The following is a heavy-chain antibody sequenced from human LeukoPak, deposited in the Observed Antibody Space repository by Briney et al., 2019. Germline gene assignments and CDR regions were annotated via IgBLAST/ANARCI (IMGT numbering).Heavy chain of an antibody. J-gene: IGHJ4*02. Sequence: GGSLRLSCAASGFTFSSYAMSWVRQAPGKGLEWVSAISGSGGSTYYADSVKGRFTISRDNSKNTLYLQVNSLRAEDTAVYYCAKDRGSSGWYGPLGFDYWGQGTLVTVSS. CDR3: AKDRGSSGWYGPLGFDY. D-gene: IGHD6-19*01. CDR2: ISGSGGST. CDR1: GFTFSSYA. V-gene: IGHV3-23*01.